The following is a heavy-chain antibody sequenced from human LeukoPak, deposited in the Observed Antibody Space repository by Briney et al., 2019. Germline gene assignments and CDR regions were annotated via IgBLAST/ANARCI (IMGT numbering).Heavy chain of an antibody. V-gene: IGHV1-69*04. CDR2: IIPIFGIA. J-gene: IGHJ4*02. CDR3: ARVNYYDSSGYSDFDY. CDR1: GGTFSSYA. D-gene: IGHD3-22*01. Sequence: GASVTVSFKASGGTFSSYAISWVRQAPGQGLEWMGRIIPIFGIANYAQKFQGRVTITADKSTSTAYMELSSLRSEDTAVYYCARVNYYDSSGYSDFDYWGQGTLVTVS.